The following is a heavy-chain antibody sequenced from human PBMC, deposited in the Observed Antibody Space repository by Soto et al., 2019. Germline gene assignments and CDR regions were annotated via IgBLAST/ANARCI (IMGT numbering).Heavy chain of an antibody. CDR3: ARDSDTAARHDAFDI. CDR1: GFTFSSYS. D-gene: IGHD6-6*01. CDR2: ISSSSSYI. Sequence: PERSLRLSCAASGFTFSSYSMNWVRQAPGKGLEWVSSISSSSSYIYYADSVKGRLTISRDNAKNSLYLQMNSLRAEDTAVYYCARDSDTAARHDAFDIWGQGTMVTVSS. V-gene: IGHV3-21*01. J-gene: IGHJ3*02.